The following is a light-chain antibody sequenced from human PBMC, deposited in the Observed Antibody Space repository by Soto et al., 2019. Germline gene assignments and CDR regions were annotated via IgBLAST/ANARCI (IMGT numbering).Light chain of an antibody. V-gene: IGLV2-14*03. J-gene: IGLJ3*02. CDR2: DVS. Sequence: QSALTQPASVSGSPGQSITISCTGTNSDVGGYNYVSWYQQHPGKAPKLIIYDVSNRPSGVSIRFSGSKSDNTASLTISGLQAEDESDYYCSSYTSSGTVVFGGGTKLTVL. CDR1: NSDVGGYNY. CDR3: SSYTSSGTVV.